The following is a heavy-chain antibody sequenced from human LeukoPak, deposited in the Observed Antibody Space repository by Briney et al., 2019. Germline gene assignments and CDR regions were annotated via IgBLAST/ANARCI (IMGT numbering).Heavy chain of an antibody. V-gene: IGHV4-59*01. J-gene: IGHJ4*02. D-gene: IGHD3-3*01. Sequence: SETLSLTCTVSGGSMSSYYWSWIRQPPGKGLEWIGYLFNSGSTNYNPSLKSRVTISVDTSKNQFSLKLSSVTAADTAVYYCARVLDHYDFWSGYRPHIFDYWGQGTLVTVSS. CDR3: ARVLDHYDFWSGYRPHIFDY. CDR1: GGSMSSYY. CDR2: LFNSGST.